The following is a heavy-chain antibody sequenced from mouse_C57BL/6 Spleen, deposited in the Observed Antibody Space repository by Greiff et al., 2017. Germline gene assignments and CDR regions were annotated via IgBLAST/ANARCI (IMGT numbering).Heavy chain of an antibody. V-gene: IGHV1-53*01. D-gene: IGHD2-12*01. CDR3: ARESYQYYYAMDY. Sequence: QVQLQQPGTELVKPGASVKLSCKASGYTFTSYGMHWVKQRPGQGLEWIGNIYPSNGGTNYNEKFKSKATLTVDESSSTAYMQRSSLTSEDYAVYYCARESYQYYYAMDYWGQGTSVTVAS. CDR2: IYPSNGGT. CDR1: GYTFTSYG. J-gene: IGHJ4*01.